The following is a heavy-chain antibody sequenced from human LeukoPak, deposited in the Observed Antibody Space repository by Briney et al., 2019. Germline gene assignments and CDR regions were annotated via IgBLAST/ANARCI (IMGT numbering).Heavy chain of an antibody. V-gene: IGHV4-39*01. CDR1: GGSISSSSYN. Sequence: SETLSLTCTVSGGSISSSSYNWGWIRQPPGKGLEWIGSIYYDGSTYYNPSLKSRVTISVDTSKNQFSLRLSSVTAADTAVYYCARVHLQIWFGELSWFDPWGQGTLVTVSS. D-gene: IGHD3-10*01. CDR2: IYYDGST. CDR3: ARVHLQIWFGELSWFDP. J-gene: IGHJ5*02.